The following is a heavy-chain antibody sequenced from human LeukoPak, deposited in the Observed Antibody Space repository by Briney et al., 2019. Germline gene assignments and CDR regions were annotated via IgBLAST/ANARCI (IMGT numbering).Heavy chain of an antibody. CDR1: GGSISSYY. V-gene: IGHV4-59*05. Sequence: PSETLSLTCTVSGGSISSYYWSWIRQPPGRSLEYIGSIFYRESFSYGGTTFYNPSLQSRVTISVDTSKNAFSLRLNSVTAADTAVYYCARQISGNKDYWGQGTLVTVSS. J-gene: IGHJ4*02. CDR2: IFYRESFSYGGTT. CDR3: ARQISGNKDY. D-gene: IGHD1/OR15-1a*01.